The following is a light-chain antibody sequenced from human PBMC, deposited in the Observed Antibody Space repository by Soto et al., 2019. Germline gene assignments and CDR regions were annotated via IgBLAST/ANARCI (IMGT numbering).Light chain of an antibody. CDR2: AAS. CDR1: QSISSY. Sequence: DIQMTQSPATLSASVGDRVTITCRASQSISSYLNWYQQKPGKAPKLRIYAASSLQSGVPSRFSGSGSGTDFTLTISSLQPEDFATYYCQQSYSTPHTFGGGTKVDIK. J-gene: IGKJ4*01. V-gene: IGKV1-39*01. CDR3: QQSYSTPHT.